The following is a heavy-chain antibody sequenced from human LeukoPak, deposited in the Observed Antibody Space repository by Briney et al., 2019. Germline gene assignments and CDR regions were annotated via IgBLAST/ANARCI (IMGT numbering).Heavy chain of an antibody. Sequence: SETLSLTCTVSGYSISRGYHWGWVRQPPGKGLEWIGSVHQSGSTYYNPSLKSRLTISADTSKNQFSLKLSSVTAADTAVYYCARGLIVLDYWGQGTLVTVSS. CDR3: ARGLIVLDY. CDR2: VHQSGST. CDR1: GYSISRGYH. V-gene: IGHV4-38-2*02. D-gene: IGHD3-22*01. J-gene: IGHJ4*02.